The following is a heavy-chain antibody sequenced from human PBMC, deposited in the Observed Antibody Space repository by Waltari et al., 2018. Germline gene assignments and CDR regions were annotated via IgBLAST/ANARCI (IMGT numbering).Heavy chain of an antibody. J-gene: IGHJ4*02. CDR3: ARPLLLHGDGMGY. CDR1: GYTFSSYD. CDR2: MNPNSGNT. D-gene: IGHD3-22*01. V-gene: IGHV1-8*01. Sequence: QVQLVQSGAVVKKPGASVRVSCKTSGYTFSSYDIYWVRQATGQGLEWKGGMNPNSGNTGFAQKFQGRVTMTRDTSISTAYMELSSLKSEDTAIYYCARPLLLHGDGMGYWGQGTLVTVSS.